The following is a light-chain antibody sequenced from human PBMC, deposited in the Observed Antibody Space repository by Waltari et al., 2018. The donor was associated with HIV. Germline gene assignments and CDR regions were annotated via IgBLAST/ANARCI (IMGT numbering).Light chain of an antibody. Sequence: DIQMTQSPSSLSASVGDSVTLTCRASQNITTYLSWYQQKPGKAPLLLLYAASTLQSGVASRVSGSGSGTDFTLTISSLQPGDFASYYCQQTYSLPRTFGGGTKVVIK. V-gene: IGKV1-39*01. CDR2: AAS. J-gene: IGKJ4*01. CDR3: QQTYSLPRT. CDR1: QNITTY.